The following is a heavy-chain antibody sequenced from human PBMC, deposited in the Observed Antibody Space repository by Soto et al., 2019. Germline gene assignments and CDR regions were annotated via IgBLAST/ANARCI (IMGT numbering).Heavy chain of an antibody. Sequence: SVKVSCKASGGTFSSYTISWVRQAPGQGLEWMGRIIPILGIANYAQKFQGRVTITADKSTSTAYMELSSLRSEDMAVYYCARSYLGYCSSTSCYGSLDYWGQGTLVTVSS. V-gene: IGHV1-69*02. CDR3: ARSYLGYCSSTSCYGSLDY. J-gene: IGHJ4*02. D-gene: IGHD2-2*01. CDR1: GGTFSSYT. CDR2: IIPILGIA.